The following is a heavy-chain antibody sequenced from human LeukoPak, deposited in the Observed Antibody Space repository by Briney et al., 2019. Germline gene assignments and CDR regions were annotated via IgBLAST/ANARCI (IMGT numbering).Heavy chain of an antibody. J-gene: IGHJ4*02. CDR3: ARETDTAMVYYFDY. Sequence: PSETLSLTCAVYGGSFSGYYWSWIRQPPGKGLEWIGEINHSGSTNYSPSLKSRVTIPVDTSKNQFSLKLSSVTAADTAVYYCARETDTAMVYYFDYWGQGTLVTVSS. V-gene: IGHV4-34*01. CDR1: GGSFSGYY. CDR2: INHSGST. D-gene: IGHD5-18*01.